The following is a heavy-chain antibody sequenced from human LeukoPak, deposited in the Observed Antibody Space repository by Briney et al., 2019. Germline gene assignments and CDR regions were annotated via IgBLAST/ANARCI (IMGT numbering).Heavy chain of an antibody. D-gene: IGHD6-13*01. V-gene: IGHV4-59*01. J-gene: IGHJ6*03. CDR1: GGSISSYY. CDR3: ASMYSSSWYQDYYYYMDV. CDR2: IYYSGST. Sequence: LETLSLTCTVSGGSISSYYWSWIRQPPGKGLEWIGYIYYSGSTNYNPSLKSRVTISVDTSKNQLSLKLSSVTAADTAVDYCASMYSSSWYQDYYYYMDVWGKGTTVTVSS.